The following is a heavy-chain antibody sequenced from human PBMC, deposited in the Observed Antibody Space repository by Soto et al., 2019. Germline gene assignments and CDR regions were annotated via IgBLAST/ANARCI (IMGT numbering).Heavy chain of an antibody. CDR2: IYYSGST. Sequence: PSEPLSLTCTVCGGSISSSSYYWGWIRQPPGKGLEWIGSIYYSGSTYYNPSLKSRVTISVDTSKNQFSLKLSSVTAADTAAYYCARVPGPWGQGTLVTVSS. D-gene: IGHD7-27*01. CDR3: ARVPGP. V-gene: IGHV4-39*07. J-gene: IGHJ5*02. CDR1: GGSISSSSYY.